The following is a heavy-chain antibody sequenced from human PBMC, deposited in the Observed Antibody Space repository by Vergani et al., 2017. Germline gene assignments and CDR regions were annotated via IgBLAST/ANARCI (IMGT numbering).Heavy chain of an antibody. CDR3: TAPSGYSYTTNAFDV. D-gene: IGHD5-18*01. Sequence: QVQLVQSGAEVKKPGASVKVSCKASGYTFTSYYMHWVRQAPGQGLEWMGIINPSGGSTSYAQKFQGRVTMTRDTSTSTFYMELSSLRSEDTAVYFCTAPSGYSYTTNAFDVWGQGTMVTVSS. V-gene: IGHV1-46*03. CDR2: INPSGGST. J-gene: IGHJ3*01. CDR1: GYTFTSYY.